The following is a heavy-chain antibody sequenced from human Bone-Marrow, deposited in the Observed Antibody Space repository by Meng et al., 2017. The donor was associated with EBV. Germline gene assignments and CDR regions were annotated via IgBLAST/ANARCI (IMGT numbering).Heavy chain of an antibody. J-gene: IGHJ4*02. CDR2: INEDGTIT. V-gene: IGHV3-74*01. D-gene: IGHD1-14*01. Sequence: EVQLVESGGALVQPGGSLRLSCAASEFTLRRYWMHWVRQGPGEEPLWVSRINEDGTITNYADSVKGRFTISRDNAKNALYLQMNNLRAEDTAVYYCSRDLAGSDDYWGRGTLVTVSS. CDR1: EFTLRRYW. CDR3: SRDLAGSDDY.